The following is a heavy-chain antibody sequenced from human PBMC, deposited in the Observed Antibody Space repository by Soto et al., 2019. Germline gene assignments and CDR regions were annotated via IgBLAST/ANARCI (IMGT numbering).Heavy chain of an antibody. CDR2: ISWNSGSI. CDR3: AKDKRFGNQIYYYYMDV. Sequence: GGSLRLSCAASGFTFDDYAMHWVRQAPGKGLEWVSGISWNSGSIGYADSVKGRFTISRDNAKNSLYLQMNSLRAEDTALYYCAKDKRFGNQIYYYYMDVWGKGTTVTVSS. V-gene: IGHV3-9*01. D-gene: IGHD3-10*01. J-gene: IGHJ6*03. CDR1: GFTFDDYA.